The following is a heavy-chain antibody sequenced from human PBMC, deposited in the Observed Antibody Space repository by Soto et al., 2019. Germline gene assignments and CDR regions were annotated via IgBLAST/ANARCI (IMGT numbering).Heavy chain of an antibody. CDR1: GFTFSNAW. J-gene: IGHJ6*02. D-gene: IGHD6-13*01. V-gene: IGHV3-15*07. CDR2: IKSKTDGGTT. CDR3: TTDPDSSSDYYGMDV. Sequence: GGSLRLSCAASGFTFSNAWMNWVRQAPGKGLEWVGRIKSKTDGGTTDYAAPVKGRFTISRDDSKNTLYLQMNSLKTEDTAVYYCTTDPDSSSDYYGMDVWGQGTTVTVS.